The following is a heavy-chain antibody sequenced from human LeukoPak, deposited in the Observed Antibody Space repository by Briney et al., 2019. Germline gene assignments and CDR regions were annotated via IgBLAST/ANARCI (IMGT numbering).Heavy chain of an antibody. D-gene: IGHD1/OR15-1a*01. Sequence: GGSLRLSCAASGFTFDDYAMHWVRQAPGKGLEWVSGISWNSGSIGYADSVKGRFTISRDNAKNSLYLQMNSLRAEDTALYYCAKDRRVEQTYYFDYWGQGTLVTVSS. J-gene: IGHJ4*02. CDR2: ISWNSGSI. CDR1: GFTFDDYA. V-gene: IGHV3-9*01. CDR3: AKDRRVEQTYYFDY.